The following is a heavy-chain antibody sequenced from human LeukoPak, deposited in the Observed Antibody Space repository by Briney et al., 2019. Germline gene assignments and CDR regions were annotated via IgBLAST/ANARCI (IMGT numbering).Heavy chain of an antibody. CDR2: INHSGST. CDR3: ASEPVYAIFRGA. Sequence: KSSETLSLTCAVYGGSFSGYYWSWIRQPPGKGLEWIGEINHSGSTNYNPSLKSRVTISVDTSKNQFSLKLSSVTAADTAVYCCASEPVYAIFRGAWGQGTLVTVSS. D-gene: IGHD2-8*01. J-gene: IGHJ5*02. V-gene: IGHV4-34*01. CDR1: GGSFSGYY.